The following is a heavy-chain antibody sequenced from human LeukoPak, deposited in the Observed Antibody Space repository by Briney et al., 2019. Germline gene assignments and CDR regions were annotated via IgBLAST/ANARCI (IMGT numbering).Heavy chain of an antibody. Sequence: ASVKVSCKASGYTFTSYDNNWVRQATGQGLEWMGWMNPNSGNTGYAQKFQGRVTMTRNTSISTAYMELSSLRSEDTAVYYCARSAPTITSLYYYYYMDVWGKGTTVTISS. D-gene: IGHD2-2*01. CDR3: ARSAPTITSLYYYYYMDV. J-gene: IGHJ6*03. V-gene: IGHV1-8*01. CDR1: GYTFTSYD. CDR2: MNPNSGNT.